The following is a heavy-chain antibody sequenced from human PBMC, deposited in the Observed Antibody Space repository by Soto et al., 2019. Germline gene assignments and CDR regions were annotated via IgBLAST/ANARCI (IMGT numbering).Heavy chain of an antibody. J-gene: IGHJ4*02. V-gene: IGHV4-39*01. CDR2: IIYIGDI. Sequence: PSETLSLTCNFSGASISSYYYWGWFRQPPGKGLEWIGSIIYIGDIMYNPSFQSRLTLFVDTSKNYFSLKLSSLTAADTAVYYCVRHAQWIIRAYWGQGSLVTVS. CDR3: VRHAQWIIRAY. D-gene: IGHD5-12*01. CDR1: GASISSYYY.